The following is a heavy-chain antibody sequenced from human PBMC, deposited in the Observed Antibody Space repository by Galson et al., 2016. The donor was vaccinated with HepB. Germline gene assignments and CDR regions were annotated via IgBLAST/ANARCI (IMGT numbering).Heavy chain of an antibody. V-gene: IGHV3-30*18. CDR3: AKDHGYSYGYLAY. D-gene: IGHD5-18*01. CDR1: GFTFSTYG. J-gene: IGHJ4*02. CDR2: ISYDGSNK. Sequence: SLRLSCAASGFTFSTYGMHWVRQAPGKGLDWVAVISYDGSNKYCADSVKGRFTISRDNSKNALYLQMNSLRAEDTAVYYCAKDHGYSYGYLAYWGQGTLVTVSS.